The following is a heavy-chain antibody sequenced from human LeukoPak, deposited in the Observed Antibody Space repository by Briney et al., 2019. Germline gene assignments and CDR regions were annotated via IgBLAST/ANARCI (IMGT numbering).Heavy chain of an antibody. J-gene: IGHJ4*02. Sequence: KPGGSLRLSCAASGLTLSDYYMSWIRQAPGKGLEWISYISSSGSNIYYADSVKGRFTMSRDNAKGSLYLQMNSLRAEDTAIYYCARRRDYFDYWGQGTLVTVSS. CDR1: GLTLSDYY. CDR3: ARRRDYFDY. CDR2: ISSSGSNI. V-gene: IGHV3-11*01.